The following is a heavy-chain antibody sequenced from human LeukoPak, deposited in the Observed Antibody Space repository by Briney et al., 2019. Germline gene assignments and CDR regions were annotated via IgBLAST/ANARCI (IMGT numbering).Heavy chain of an antibody. V-gene: IGHV4-59*02. Sequence: SETLSLTCTVSGGSVNNYYWSWIRQPPGKGLDWIGYLHYSGSTSYNPSLKSRVTISVDTSKNQFSLKLSSVTAADTAVYYCARYEAGGSALDSWGQGTLVTVSS. CDR2: LHYSGST. CDR3: ARYEAGGSALDS. CDR1: GGSVNNYY. D-gene: IGHD2-15*01. J-gene: IGHJ4*02.